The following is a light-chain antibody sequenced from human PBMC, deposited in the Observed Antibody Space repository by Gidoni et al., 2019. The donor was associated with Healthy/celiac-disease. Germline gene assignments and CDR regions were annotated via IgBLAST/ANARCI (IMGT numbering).Light chain of an antibody. V-gene: IGKV3-11*01. Sequence: DIVLTQSPATLSFSPGERATLSCRASQSVSSYLAWYQQKPGQAPRLLIYDASNRATGIPARFSGSGSGTDFTLTISSLEPEDFAVYYCQQSSNWPGTFGPGTKVDIK. CDR3: QQSSNWPGT. J-gene: IGKJ3*01. CDR2: DAS. CDR1: QSVSSY.